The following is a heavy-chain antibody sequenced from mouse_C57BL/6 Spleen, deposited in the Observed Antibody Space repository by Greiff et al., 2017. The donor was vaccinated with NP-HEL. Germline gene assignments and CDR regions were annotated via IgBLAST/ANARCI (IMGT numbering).Heavy chain of an antibody. CDR2: INPRSGFT. Sequence: VQLQQSGAELVRPGASVKVSCKASGYTFTSYWMHWVKQRPGQGLEWIGEINPRSGFTKYNKKFKDKATLTADKSSSKAYMQLSSLTYEDSAVYFCARWVLVSMAYWGQGTPVTVSS. J-gene: IGHJ4*01. CDR3: ARWVLVSMAY. D-gene: IGHD3-1*01. CDR1: GYTFTSYW. V-gene: IGHV1-7*01.